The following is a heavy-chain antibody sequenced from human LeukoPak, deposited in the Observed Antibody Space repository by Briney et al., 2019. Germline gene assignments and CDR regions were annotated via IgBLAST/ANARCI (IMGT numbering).Heavy chain of an antibody. D-gene: IGHD6-13*01. J-gene: IGHJ4*02. CDR1: GGSISSYY. CDR3: ARSIGAVGSGYFDY. Sequence: TSETLSLTCSVSGGSISSYYWSWIRQPPGKGLEWIGFIYYSGSTNCNPSLRSRVSISVDTSKNQFSLKLSSVTAADTAVYYCARSIGAVGSGYFDYWGQGTLVTVSS. CDR2: IYYSGST. V-gene: IGHV4-59*01.